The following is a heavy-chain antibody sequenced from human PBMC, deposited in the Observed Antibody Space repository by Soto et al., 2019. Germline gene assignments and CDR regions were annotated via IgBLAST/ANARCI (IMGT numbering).Heavy chain of an antibody. CDR3: ARYGYSGYDWWGTFDY. J-gene: IGHJ4*02. CDR1: GGSIRTTGYS. D-gene: IGHD5-12*01. V-gene: IGHV4-61*05. CDR2: IYYSGST. Sequence: TSETLSLTRTVSGGSIRTTGYSWGWIRRSLGKGLEWIAYIYYSGSTNCNPSLKSRVTISVDTSKNQFSLKLSSVTAADTAVYYCARYGYSGYDWWGTFDYWGQGTLVTVSS.